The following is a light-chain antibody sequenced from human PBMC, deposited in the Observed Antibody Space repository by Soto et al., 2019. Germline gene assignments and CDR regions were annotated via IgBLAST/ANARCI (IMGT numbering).Light chain of an antibody. Sequence: QPALTQPASVSGSPGQSITISCTGTSSDVGGYDFVSWYQHHPGKAPKLIIYEVRTRPSGVSDRFSGSKSGNTASLTISGLQAEDEADYYCSSYTSDWGVFGTGTKLTVL. CDR1: SSDVGGYDF. J-gene: IGLJ1*01. V-gene: IGLV2-14*01. CDR2: EVR. CDR3: SSYTSDWGV.